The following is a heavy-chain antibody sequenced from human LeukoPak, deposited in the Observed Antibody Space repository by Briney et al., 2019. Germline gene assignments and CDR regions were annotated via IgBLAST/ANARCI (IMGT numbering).Heavy chain of an antibody. CDR3: AKDNRRHYTSGPNPDSLH. V-gene: IGHV3-11*01. Sequence: GGSLRLACAASGFTFSDYYMSWIRQAPGKGLEWVSYISSSGSTIYYADSMKGRFTISRDNAKNSLYLQMNSLRAEDTAVYYCAKDNRRHYTSGPNPDSLHWGQGALVTVSS. CDR2: ISSSGSTI. J-gene: IGHJ4*02. CDR1: GFTFSDYY. D-gene: IGHD6-19*01.